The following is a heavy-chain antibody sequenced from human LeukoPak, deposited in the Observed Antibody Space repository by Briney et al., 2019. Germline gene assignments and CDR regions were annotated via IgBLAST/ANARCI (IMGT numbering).Heavy chain of an antibody. V-gene: IGHV1-2*02. CDR3: AGSGKGVNNWFDP. Sequence: NFQGRVTLTRDTSISTAYMELRRLRSDDTAVYYCAGSGKGVNNWFDPWGQGTLVTVSS. J-gene: IGHJ5*02. D-gene: IGHD3-10*01.